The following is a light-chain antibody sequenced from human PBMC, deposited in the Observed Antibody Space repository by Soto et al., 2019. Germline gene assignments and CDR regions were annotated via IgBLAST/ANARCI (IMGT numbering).Light chain of an antibody. CDR2: KAS. CDR1: QSISSW. Sequence: DIQMTQSPSTLSASVGDRVTITCRASQSISSWLAWYQQKPGKAPKLLIYKASSLESGVPSRFSGGGSGTEFTLTISSLQPDDFATYYCQQYNSYPWTFGQGTNVEIK. V-gene: IGKV1-5*03. J-gene: IGKJ1*01. CDR3: QQYNSYPWT.